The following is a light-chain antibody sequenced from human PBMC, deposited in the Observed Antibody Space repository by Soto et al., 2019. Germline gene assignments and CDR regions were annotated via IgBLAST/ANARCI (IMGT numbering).Light chain of an antibody. J-gene: IGLJ2*01. CDR3: SPYTSNGTLV. CDR2: DVS. CDR1: SSDVGGYNY. V-gene: IGLV2-14*01. Sequence: QSVLTQPASVSGSPGQSITISCTGTSSDVGGYNYVSWYQQYPGKAPKLMIYDVSNRPSGVSNRFSGSKSGNTASLTISGLQAEDEADYYCSPYTSNGTLVFGGGTNVTVL.